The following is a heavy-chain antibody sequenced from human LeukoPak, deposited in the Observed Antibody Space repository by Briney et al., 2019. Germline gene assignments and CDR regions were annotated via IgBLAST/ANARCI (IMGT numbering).Heavy chain of an antibody. CDR2: INHSGST. CDR3: ARDGYYDSSGYSSPFFDY. CDR1: GGSISSGGYY. V-gene: IGHV4-39*07. D-gene: IGHD3-22*01. J-gene: IGHJ4*02. Sequence: SETLSLTCTVSGGSISSGGYYWSWIRQPPGKGLEWIGEINHSGSTNYNPSLKSRVTISVDTSKNQFSLKLSSVTAADTAVYYCARDGYYDSSGYSSPFFDYWGQGTLVTVSS.